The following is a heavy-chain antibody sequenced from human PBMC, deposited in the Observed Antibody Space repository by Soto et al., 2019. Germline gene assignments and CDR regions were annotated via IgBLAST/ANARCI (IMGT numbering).Heavy chain of an antibody. CDR1: GFTFSNYA. V-gene: IGHV3-23*01. D-gene: IGHD6-13*01. CDR2: ISGSGGST. Sequence: GGSLRLSCAASGFTFSNYAVTWVRQAPGKGLEWVSTISGSGGSTYYADSVKGRFTISRDNSKNTLYLQMNSLRAEDTTVYYCAKDQGSSWYEIDYWGQGTLVTVSS. CDR3: AKDQGSSWYEIDY. J-gene: IGHJ4*02.